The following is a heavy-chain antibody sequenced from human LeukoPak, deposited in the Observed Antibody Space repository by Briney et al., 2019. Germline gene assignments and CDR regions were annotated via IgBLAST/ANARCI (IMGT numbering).Heavy chain of an antibody. V-gene: IGHV3-7*01. CDR2: IKQDGSEK. Sequence: GGSLRLSCAASGFTFSSYEMNWVRQAPGKGLEWVANIKQDGSEKYYEDSVRGRFTISRDNAKNSLYLQMNSLRAEDTAVYYCARGSGSHYIYWGQGTLVTVSS. CDR3: ARGSGSHYIY. CDR1: GFTFSSYE. J-gene: IGHJ4*02. D-gene: IGHD1-26*01.